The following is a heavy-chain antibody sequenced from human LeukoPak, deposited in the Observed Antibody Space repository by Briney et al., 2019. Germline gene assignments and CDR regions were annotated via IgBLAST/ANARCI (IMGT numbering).Heavy chain of an antibody. CDR2: ISGSGGST. CDR1: GFTFSSYA. Sequence: GGSLRLSCAASGFTFSSYAMSWVRQAPGKGLEWVSAISGSGGSTYYADSVKGRFTISRDNSKNTLYLQMNSLRAEDTAVYYCAKDHPVVVLPAANYYYYYMDVWGKGTTVTVSS. D-gene: IGHD2-2*01. V-gene: IGHV3-23*01. CDR3: AKDHPVVVLPAANYYYYYMDV. J-gene: IGHJ6*03.